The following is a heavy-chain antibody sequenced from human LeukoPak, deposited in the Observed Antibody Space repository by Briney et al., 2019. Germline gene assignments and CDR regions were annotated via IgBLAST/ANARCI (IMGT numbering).Heavy chain of an antibody. V-gene: IGHV3-9*01. D-gene: IGHD5-18*01. Sequence: PGGSLRLSCAASGFTFDDYAMHWVRQAPGKGLEWVSGISWNSGSIGCADSVKGRFTISRDNAKNSLYLQMNSLRAEDTALYYCAKDIHVDTAMGGRRAAFDYWGQGTLVTVSS. CDR2: ISWNSGSI. CDR1: GFTFDDYA. J-gene: IGHJ4*02. CDR3: AKDIHVDTAMGGRRAAFDY.